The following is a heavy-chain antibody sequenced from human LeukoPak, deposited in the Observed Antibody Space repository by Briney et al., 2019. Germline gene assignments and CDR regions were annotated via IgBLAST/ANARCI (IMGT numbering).Heavy chain of an antibody. V-gene: IGHV4-34*01. CDR1: GGSFSGYY. Sequence: SETLSLTCAVYGGSFSGYYWSWIRQPPGKGLEWIGEINHSGSTYYNPSLKSRVTISVDTSKNQFSLKLSSVTAADTAVYYCARTAYYWYFDLWGRGTLVTVSS. CDR3: ARTAYYWYFDL. CDR2: INHSGST. J-gene: IGHJ2*01.